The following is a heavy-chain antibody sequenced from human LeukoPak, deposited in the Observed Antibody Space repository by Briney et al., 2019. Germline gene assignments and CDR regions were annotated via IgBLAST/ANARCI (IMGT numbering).Heavy chain of an antibody. V-gene: IGHV4-4*02. CDR1: GDSLSSNNW. J-gene: IGHJ3*02. CDR2: IYHRGST. Sequence: SETLSLTCAVSGDSLSSNNWWNWVRQPPGKGLEWIGQIYHRGSTNYNPSLKSRVTIIVDKSKNQFSLKLSSVTAADTAVYYCARNYDDDAFDIWGQGTMVTVSS. D-gene: IGHD1-7*01. CDR3: ARNYDDDAFDI.